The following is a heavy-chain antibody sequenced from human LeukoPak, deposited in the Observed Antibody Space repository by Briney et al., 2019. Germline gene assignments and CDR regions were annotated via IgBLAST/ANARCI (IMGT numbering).Heavy chain of an antibody. Sequence: ASGKVSCKASGYTFTGYYMHWVRQAPGQGLEWMGWINPNSGGTNYAQKFQGRVTMTRDTSISTAYMELSRLRSDDTAVYYCARDVSGYYYDSSGYYLGDYWGQGTLVTVSS. D-gene: IGHD3-22*01. V-gene: IGHV1-2*02. CDR3: ARDVSGYYYDSSGYYLGDY. J-gene: IGHJ4*02. CDR1: GYTFTGYY. CDR2: INPNSGGT.